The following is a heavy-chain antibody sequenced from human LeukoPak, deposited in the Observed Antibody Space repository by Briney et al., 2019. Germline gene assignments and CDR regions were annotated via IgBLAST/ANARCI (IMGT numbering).Heavy chain of an antibody. CDR1: GGSFSGHY. V-gene: IGHV4-34*01. J-gene: IGHJ4*02. CDR3: VRNFDY. Sequence: SETLSLTCVVYGGSFSGHYWSWIRQPPGKGLEWIGDINQSGRANYNPSLKSQVTISMDTSKNQFSLNLNSVTAADTAVYYCVRNFDYWGQGTLVTVSS. CDR2: INQSGRA.